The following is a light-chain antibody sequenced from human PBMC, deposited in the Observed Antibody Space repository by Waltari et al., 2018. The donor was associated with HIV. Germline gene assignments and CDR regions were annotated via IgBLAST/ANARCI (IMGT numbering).Light chain of an antibody. Sequence: QVVVTQSPSASISLGASIRIKCTLTTNHSAYAIAWHLQRADGAPQYLMTVNSDGSHKKGDGGPDRVSGARAGTERYLDSSYDRSEDEGHYYCQTWNKDMQLFGGGTTLTVL. J-gene: IGLJ3*02. CDR2: VNSDGSH. CDR3: QTWNKDMQL. V-gene: IGLV4-69*01. CDR1: TNHSAYA.